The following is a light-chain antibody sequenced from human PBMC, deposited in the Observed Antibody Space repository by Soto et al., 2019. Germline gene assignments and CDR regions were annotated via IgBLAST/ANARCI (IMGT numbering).Light chain of an antibody. CDR1: SSNIGAGYD. V-gene: IGLV1-40*01. Sequence: QSVLTQPPSVSGAPGQRVTISCTGSSSNIGAGYDVHWYQQLPGTAPKLLIHGNRNRPSGVPDRFSGSKSSTSASLAITGLQAEDEADYYCQSYDSSLSGSVFGGGTKLTVL. J-gene: IGLJ2*01. CDR2: GNR. CDR3: QSYDSSLSGSV.